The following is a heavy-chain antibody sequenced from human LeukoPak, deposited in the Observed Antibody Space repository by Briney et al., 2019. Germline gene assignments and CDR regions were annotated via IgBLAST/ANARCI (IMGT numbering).Heavy chain of an antibody. D-gene: IGHD6-6*01. J-gene: IGHJ4*02. V-gene: IGHV3-66*01. CDR1: GFTVSLTY. Sequence: AGGSLRLSCAASGFTVSLTYMHWVRQAPGKGLEWVSVIYSGGSTYYADSVKGRFTISRDNSKNTVFLQMNSLRAEDTAVYYCAREIAARIFDYWGQGTLVTVSS. CDR2: IYSGGST. CDR3: AREIAARIFDY.